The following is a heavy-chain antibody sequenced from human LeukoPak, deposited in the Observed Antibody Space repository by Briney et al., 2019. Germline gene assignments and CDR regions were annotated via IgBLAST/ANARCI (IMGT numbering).Heavy chain of an antibody. Sequence: PGGSLRLSCAASGFTFSSYSMNWVRQAPGKGLEWVSYISSSSSTIYYADSVKGRFTISRDNAKKSLYLQMNSLSAEDTAMYYCATGQGIAVAGPDYWGQGALVTVSS. CDR1: GFTFSSYS. D-gene: IGHD6-19*01. J-gene: IGHJ4*02. V-gene: IGHV3-48*01. CDR2: ISSSSSTI. CDR3: ATGQGIAVAGPDY.